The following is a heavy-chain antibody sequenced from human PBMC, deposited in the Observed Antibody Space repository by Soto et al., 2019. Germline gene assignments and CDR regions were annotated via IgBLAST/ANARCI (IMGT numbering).Heavy chain of an antibody. CDR2: IYYGGNI. Sequence: QVQLQESGPGLVKPSGTLSLTCSVSGVSVISKNWWTWVRQSPGKGLEWIGEIYYGGNINYNPSRKSRATISIDKSKNYISLNLTSMTAADTAVYFCAREVSEGPLTFNYKFYGLEVWGQGTTVTVSS. D-gene: IGHD3-9*01. V-gene: IGHV4-4*02. CDR3: AREVSEGPLTFNYKFYGLEV. J-gene: IGHJ6*01. CDR1: GVSVISKNW.